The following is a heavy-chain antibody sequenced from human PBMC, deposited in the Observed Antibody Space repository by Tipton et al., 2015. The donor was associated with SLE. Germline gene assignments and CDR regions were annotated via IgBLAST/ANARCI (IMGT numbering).Heavy chain of an antibody. Sequence: SLRLSCAASGFTFSSDWMSWVRQAPGKGLEWVASIKKDGSEKYYVDSVKGRFTISRDNAKNSLYLQMNSLRAEDTAVYYCARDAPDTAMVYWGQGTLVTVSS. D-gene: IGHD5-18*01. J-gene: IGHJ4*02. V-gene: IGHV3-7*01. CDR3: ARDAPDTAMVY. CDR2: IKKDGSEK. CDR1: GFTFSSDW.